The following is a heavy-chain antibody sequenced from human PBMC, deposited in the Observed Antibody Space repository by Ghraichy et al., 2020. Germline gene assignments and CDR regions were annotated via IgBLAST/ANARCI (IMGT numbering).Heavy chain of an antibody. CDR1: GGSFSGYY. CDR3: ARIGYYDSSRRADFYYYYYGMDV. Sequence: SETLSLTCAVYGGSFSGYYWSWIRQPPGKGLEWIGEINHSGSTNYNPSLKSRVTISVDTSKNQFSLKLSSVTAADTAVYYCARIGYYDSSRRADFYYYYYGMDVWGQGATVTVSS. V-gene: IGHV4-34*01. J-gene: IGHJ6*02. CDR2: INHSGST. D-gene: IGHD3-22*01.